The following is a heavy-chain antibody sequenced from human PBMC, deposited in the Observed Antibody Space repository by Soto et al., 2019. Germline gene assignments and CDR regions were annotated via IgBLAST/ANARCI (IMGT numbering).Heavy chain of an antibody. CDR1: GGSISSGGYY. D-gene: IGHD1-26*01. J-gene: IGHJ4*02. CDR3: VTWELKTPSFDY. Sequence: SETLSLTCTVSGGSISSGGYYWSWIRQHPGKGLEWIGYIYYSGSTYYNPSLKSRVTISVDTSKNQFSLKLSSVTAADTAVYYCVTWELKTPSFDYWGQGNLVTVSS. V-gene: IGHV4-31*03. CDR2: IYYSGST.